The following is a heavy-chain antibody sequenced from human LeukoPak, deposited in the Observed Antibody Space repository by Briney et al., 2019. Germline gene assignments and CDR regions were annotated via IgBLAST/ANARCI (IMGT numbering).Heavy chain of an antibody. Sequence: GGSLRLSCAASGFTFSSYAMHWVRQAPGKGLEWVAVIWYDGSNKYYADSVKGRFTISRDNSKNTLHLQMNSLRAEDTAVYYCARKPLSYSDYEVDYWGQGTLVTVSS. CDR3: ARKPLSYSDYEVDY. J-gene: IGHJ4*02. V-gene: IGHV3-33*08. CDR1: GFTFSSYA. D-gene: IGHD4-11*01. CDR2: IWYDGSNK.